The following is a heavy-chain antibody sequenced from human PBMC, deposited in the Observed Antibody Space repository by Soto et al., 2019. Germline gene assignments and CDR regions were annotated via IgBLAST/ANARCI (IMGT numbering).Heavy chain of an antibody. J-gene: IGHJ4*02. CDR2: IYAGGNT. CDR3: ARVTTFYDILTSSYALNYFDY. Sequence: LRLSCAASGFSVTSNYMTWVRQAPGKGLECVSVIYAGGNTYYPDSVKGRFTISSDNSKNTLFLQMNNLRAEDTAVYYCARVTTFYDILTSSYALNYFDYWGQGTRVTVSS. D-gene: IGHD3-9*01. V-gene: IGHV3-53*01. CDR1: GFSVTSNY.